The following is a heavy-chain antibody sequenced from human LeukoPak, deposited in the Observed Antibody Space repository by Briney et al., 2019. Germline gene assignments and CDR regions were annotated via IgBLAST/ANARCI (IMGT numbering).Heavy chain of an antibody. Sequence: GGSLRLPCAASGFTFSSQWTNWVRQAPGKGLEWVANMKEDGSEKYYVDPVKGRFTISRDSAKKTLFLQMNSLRAEDTAVYYCMRDFGGLWGQGTLVSVSS. V-gene: IGHV3-7*03. CDR3: MRDFGGL. CDR2: MKEDGSEK. J-gene: IGHJ4*02. CDR1: GFTFSSQW. D-gene: IGHD4-23*01.